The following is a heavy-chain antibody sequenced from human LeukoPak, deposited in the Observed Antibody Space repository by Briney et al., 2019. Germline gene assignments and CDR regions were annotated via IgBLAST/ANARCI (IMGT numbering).Heavy chain of an antibody. CDR1: GYTFTSYG. V-gene: IGHV1-18*01. Sequence: ASVRVSCKASGYTFTSYGISWVRQAPGQGLQWLGWISASSGNTNYAQKFRDRVTMSTDTSTGTAYLDVRSLTSDDTAVYYCARDHSNWNYAPDFWGQGTLVIVSS. CDR3: ARDHSNWNYAPDF. J-gene: IGHJ4*02. D-gene: IGHD1-7*01. CDR2: ISASSGNT.